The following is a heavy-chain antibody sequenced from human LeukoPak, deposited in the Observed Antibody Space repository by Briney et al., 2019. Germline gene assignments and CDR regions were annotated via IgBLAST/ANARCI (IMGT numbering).Heavy chain of an antibody. J-gene: IGHJ4*02. CDR1: GFTFSNYA. V-gene: IGHV3-7*01. CDR3: ARDEYSSGWFVGY. CDR2: IKQDGSEK. Sequence: GGSLRLSCAASGFTFSNYAMSWVRQAPGKGLEWVANIKQDGSEKYYVDSVKGRFTISRDNAKNSLYLQMNSLRAEDTAVYYCARDEYSSGWFVGYWGQGTLVTVSS. D-gene: IGHD6-19*01.